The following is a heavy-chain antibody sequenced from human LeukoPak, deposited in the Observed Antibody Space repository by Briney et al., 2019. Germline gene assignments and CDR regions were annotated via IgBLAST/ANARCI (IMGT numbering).Heavy chain of an antibody. D-gene: IGHD3-10*02. CDR2: ISSSGSTI. CDR1: GITFSSYA. CDR3: AELSITMIGGV. J-gene: IGHJ6*04. Sequence: GGSLRLSCAASGITFSSYAMNWVRQAPGKGLEWVSYISSSGSTIYYADSVKGRFTISRDNAKNSLYLQMNSLRAEDTAVYYCAELSITMIGGVWGKGTTVTISS. V-gene: IGHV3-48*03.